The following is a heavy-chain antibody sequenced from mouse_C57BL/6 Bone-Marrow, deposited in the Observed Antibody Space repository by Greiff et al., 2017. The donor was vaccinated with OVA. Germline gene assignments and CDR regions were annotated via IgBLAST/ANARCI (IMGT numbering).Heavy chain of an antibody. CDR3: AIFITTVVATNYFDY. V-gene: IGHV3-6*01. CDR2: ISYDGSN. Sequence: VQLKESGPGLVKPSQSLSLTCSVTGYSITSGYYWNWIRQFPGNKLEWMGYISYDGSNNYNPSLKNRISITRDTSKNQFFLKLNSVTTEDTATYYCAIFITTVVATNYFDYWGQGTTLTVSS. J-gene: IGHJ2*01. CDR1: GYSITSGYY. D-gene: IGHD1-1*01.